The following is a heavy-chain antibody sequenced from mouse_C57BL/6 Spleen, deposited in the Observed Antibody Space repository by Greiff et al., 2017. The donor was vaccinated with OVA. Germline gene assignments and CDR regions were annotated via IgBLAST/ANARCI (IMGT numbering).Heavy chain of an antibody. CDR1: GFTFSDYY. CDR3: ARLEHLLEYFDV. D-gene: IGHD1-1*01. Sequence: EVQVVESGGGLVQPGGSLKLSYAASGFTFSDYYMYWVRQTPEKRLEWVAYISNGGGSTYYPDTVKGRFTISRDNAKNTLYLQMSRLKSEDTAMYYCARLEHLLEYFDVWGTGTTVTVSS. V-gene: IGHV5-12*01. J-gene: IGHJ1*03. CDR2: ISNGGGST.